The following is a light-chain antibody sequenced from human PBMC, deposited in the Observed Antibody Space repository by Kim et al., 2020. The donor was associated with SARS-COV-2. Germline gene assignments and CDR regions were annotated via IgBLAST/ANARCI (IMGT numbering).Light chain of an antibody. V-gene: IGKV3-20*01. CDR3: QQYGSSPRT. Sequence: EIVLTQSPGTLSLSPGERATLSCRASQSLSSKYLAWYRQKPGQAPRVLIYGASSRATGIPDRFSGSGSGTDFTLTISRLEPEDFAVYYCQQYGSSPRTFGQGTKVDIK. CDR2: GAS. J-gene: IGKJ1*01. CDR1: QSLSSKY.